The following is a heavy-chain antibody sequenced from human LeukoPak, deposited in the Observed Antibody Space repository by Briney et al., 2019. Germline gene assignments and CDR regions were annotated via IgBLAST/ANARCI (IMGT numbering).Heavy chain of an antibody. V-gene: IGHV4-59*01. J-gene: IGHJ5*02. CDR1: GGSISSYY. D-gene: IGHD6-19*01. CDR3: ARQQWLVRGQWFDP. Sequence: SETLSLTCTVSGGSISSYYWSWIRQPPGKGLEWIGYIYYSGSTNYNPSLKSRVTISVDTSENQFSLKLSSVTAADTAVYYCARQQWLVRGQWFDPWGQGTLVTVSS. CDR2: IYYSGST.